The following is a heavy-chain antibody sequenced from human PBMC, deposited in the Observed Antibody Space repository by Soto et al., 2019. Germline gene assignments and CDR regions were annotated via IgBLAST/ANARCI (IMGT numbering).Heavy chain of an antibody. Sequence: GASVKVSCKASGFTFFTSAVQWVRQARGQRLEWIGWIVVGSGNTNYAQKFEERVTITRDMSTNTAYMELTSLRSEDTAVYYCAADPYCGGDCYLDYWGQGIMVTV. D-gene: IGHD2-21*02. CDR2: IVVGSGNT. CDR3: AADPYCGGDCYLDY. J-gene: IGHJ4*02. V-gene: IGHV1-58*01. CDR1: GFTFFTSA.